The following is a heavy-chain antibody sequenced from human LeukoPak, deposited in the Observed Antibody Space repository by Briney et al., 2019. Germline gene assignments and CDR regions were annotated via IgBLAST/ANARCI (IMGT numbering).Heavy chain of an antibody. J-gene: IGHJ4*02. CDR2: ISNNGITT. Sequence: QSGGSLRLSCVGSGFTFSNFWMHWVRQAPGKGPVWVSRISNNGITTTDADSVRGRFTISRDNSKNTLYLQMNSLRAEDTAVYYCARGRYWWGLLWFGELHADFDYWGQGTLVTVSS. CDR3: ARGRYWWGLLWFGELHADFDY. CDR1: GFTFSNFW. D-gene: IGHD3-10*01. V-gene: IGHV3-74*03.